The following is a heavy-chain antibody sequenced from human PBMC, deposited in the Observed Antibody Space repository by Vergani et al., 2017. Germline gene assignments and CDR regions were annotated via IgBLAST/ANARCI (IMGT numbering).Heavy chain of an antibody. Sequence: EVQLLESGGGLVQPGGSLRLSCAASGFTFSSYSMNWVRQAPGKGLEWVSYISSSSSTIYYADSVKGRFTISRDNAKNSLYLQMNSLRAEDTAVYYCAKDKGWLQLGGLDYWGQGTLVTVSS. J-gene: IGHJ4*02. CDR1: GFTFSSYS. CDR2: ISSSSSTI. D-gene: IGHD5-24*01. CDR3: AKDKGWLQLGGLDY. V-gene: IGHV3-48*01.